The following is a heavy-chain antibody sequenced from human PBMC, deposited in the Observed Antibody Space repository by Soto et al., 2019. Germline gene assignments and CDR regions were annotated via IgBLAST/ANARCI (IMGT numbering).Heavy chain of an antibody. CDR2: IYYSGST. V-gene: IGHV4-61*01. CDR1: GGSVSSGRYY. CDR3: ARKKLVGSAFDI. D-gene: IGHD6-6*01. J-gene: IGHJ3*02. Sequence: SETLSLTCTVSGGSVSSGRYYWSWIRQPPGKGLEWIGYIYYSGSTNYNPSLKSRVTISVDTSKNQFSLKLSSVTAADTAVYYCARKKLVGSAFDIWGQGTMVTVSS.